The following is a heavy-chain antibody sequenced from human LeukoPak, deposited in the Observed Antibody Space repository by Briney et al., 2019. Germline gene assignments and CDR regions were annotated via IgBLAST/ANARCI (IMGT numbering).Heavy chain of an antibody. Sequence: GASVKVSCKASGYTSSNYYMHWVRQAPGQGFEWMGIINPSGGDTRYAQKFQGRVSMTRDMSTSTVYMELSSLRSEDTAVYFCARVRHILMVTVNFYYWGQGTLVTVSS. CDR1: GYTSSNYY. D-gene: IGHD2-21*02. V-gene: IGHV1-46*01. CDR2: INPSGGDT. CDR3: ARVRHILMVTVNFYY. J-gene: IGHJ4*02.